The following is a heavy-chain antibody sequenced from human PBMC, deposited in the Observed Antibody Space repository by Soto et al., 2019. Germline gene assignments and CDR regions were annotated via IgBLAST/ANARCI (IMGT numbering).Heavy chain of an antibody. CDR3: SSFLFQAEDGIRDARSVSAFLLNRSSDL. Sequence: PGKGLEGIGSIYYSGSTYYNPSLKSRVTISVDTSKNQFSLQLSYVTAADTVVYYFSSFLFQAEDGIRDARSVSAFLLNRSSDL. J-gene: IGHJ2*01. D-gene: IGHD3-3*01. V-gene: IGHV4-39*01. CDR2: IYYSGST.